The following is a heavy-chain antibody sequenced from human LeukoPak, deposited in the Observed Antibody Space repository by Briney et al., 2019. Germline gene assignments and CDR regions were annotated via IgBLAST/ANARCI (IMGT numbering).Heavy chain of an antibody. Sequence: GASVKVSCKASGYTFTGYYMHWVRQAPGQGLEWMGWINPNSGGTNYAQKFQGRVTMTRDTSISTAYMELSRLRSDDTAVYCCARPKLPNYYDSSGYYPWGQGTLVTVSS. V-gene: IGHV1-2*02. CDR3: ARPKLPNYYDSSGYYP. CDR1: GYTFTGYY. J-gene: IGHJ5*02. D-gene: IGHD3-22*01. CDR2: INPNSGGT.